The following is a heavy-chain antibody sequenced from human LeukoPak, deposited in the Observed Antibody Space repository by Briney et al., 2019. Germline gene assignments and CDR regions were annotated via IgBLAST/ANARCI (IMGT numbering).Heavy chain of an antibody. CDR2: VYPGDSDT. J-gene: IGHJ3*02. CDR1: GYSFSNYW. D-gene: IGHD5-12*01. CDR3: ARQRGYSGYGSDQYHGDVFDI. V-gene: IGHV5-51*01. Sequence: GESLKISCKGSGYSFSNYWIGWVRQMPGKGLEWMGIVYPGDSDTRYSPSFQGQVTISADKSISTAYLQWSSLKASDTAMYYCARQRGYSGYGSDQYHGDVFDIWGQGTMVAVSS.